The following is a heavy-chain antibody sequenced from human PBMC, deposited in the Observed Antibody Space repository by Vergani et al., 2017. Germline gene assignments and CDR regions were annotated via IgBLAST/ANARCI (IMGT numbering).Heavy chain of an antibody. D-gene: IGHD3-22*01. CDR2: INPSGGST. CDR3: ARDAVVVRFGWFDP. J-gene: IGHJ5*02. CDR1: GYTFTNYY. Sequence: QVLLVQSGAEVKKPGASVRVSCKTSGYTFTNYYIHWVRQAPGQGLEWMGIINPSGGSTTYAQQFQGRLTMTRDTSTSTVYMDLSRLRSDDTAVYYCARDAVVVRFGWFDPWGQGTLVTVSS. V-gene: IGHV1-46*01.